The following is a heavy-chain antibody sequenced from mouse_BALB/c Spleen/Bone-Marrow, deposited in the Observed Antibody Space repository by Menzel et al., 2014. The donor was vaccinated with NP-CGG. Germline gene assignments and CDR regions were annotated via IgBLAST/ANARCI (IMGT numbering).Heavy chain of an antibody. CDR1: GYTFTSYD. V-gene: IGHV1S56*01. J-gene: IGHJ3*01. Sequence: QVQLKQSGPELVKPGALVKISCKASGYTFTSYDINWGKQRPGQGLEWIGWIYPGDGSTKYNEKFKGKATLTGDKSSSTAYMQLSSLTSENSAVYFCARSGDSSGYGFAYWGQGTLVTVSA. CDR3: ARSGDSSGYGFAY. CDR2: IYPGDGST. D-gene: IGHD3-2*01.